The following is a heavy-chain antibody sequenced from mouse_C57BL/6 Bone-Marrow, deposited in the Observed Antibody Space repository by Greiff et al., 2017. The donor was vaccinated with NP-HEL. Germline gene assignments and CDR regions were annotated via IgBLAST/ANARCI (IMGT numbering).Heavy chain of an antibody. V-gene: IGHV1-5*01. CDR2: IYPGNSDT. J-gene: IGHJ1*03. D-gene: IGHD2-1*01. CDR3: TKGDGNYVLWYFDV. Sequence: VQLQQSGTVLARPGASVKMSCKTSGYTFTSYWMHWVKQRPGQGLEWIGAIYPGNSDTSSNQKFKGKAKLTAVTSASTAYMELSSLTNEDSAVYYGTKGDGNYVLWYFDVWGTGTTVTVSS. CDR1: GYTFTSYW.